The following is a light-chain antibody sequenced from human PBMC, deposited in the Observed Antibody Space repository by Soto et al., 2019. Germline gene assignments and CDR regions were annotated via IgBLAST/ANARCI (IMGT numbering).Light chain of an antibody. V-gene: IGLV2-23*01. CDR1: SSDVGSYNL. CDR3: CSYAGSSTLV. Sequence: QSALTQPASVSGSPGQSITISCTGTSSDVGSYNLVSWYQQHPGKAPKLMIYEGSKRPSGVSNRFPASKSGNTASLTISGLQAEDEADYYCCSYAGSSTLVFGGGTKLTVL. J-gene: IGLJ2*01. CDR2: EGS.